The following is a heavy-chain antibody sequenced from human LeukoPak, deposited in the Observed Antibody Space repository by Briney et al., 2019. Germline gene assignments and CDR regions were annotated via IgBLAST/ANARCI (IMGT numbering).Heavy chain of an antibody. CDR3: ARAKSVSIWSGYSG. V-gene: IGHV1-18*01. CDR2: ISGYDGNT. CDR1: GYNFATYG. Sequence: ASVKVSCKASGYNFATYGISWVRQAPGQGLEWMGWISGYDGNTNSAQDLQGRLTMSTDTSTNTVYMELSSLRSEDTAVYYCARAKSVSIWSGYSGWGQGTLVTVSS. D-gene: IGHD3-3*01. J-gene: IGHJ4*02.